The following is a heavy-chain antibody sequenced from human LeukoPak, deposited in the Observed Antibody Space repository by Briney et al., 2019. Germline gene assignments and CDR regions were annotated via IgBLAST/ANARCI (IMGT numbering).Heavy chain of an antibody. Sequence: PGGSLRLSCAASGFTVSSNYMSWVRQAPGKGLEWVSIIYSGGSTYYADSVKGRFTISRDNSKNTLYLQMNSLTAEDTAVYYCARSGYSYGSSWYFQSWGQGTLVTVSS. CDR1: GFTVSSNY. CDR3: ARSGYSYGSSWYFQS. CDR2: IYSGGST. V-gene: IGHV3-66*01. J-gene: IGHJ1*01. D-gene: IGHD5-18*01.